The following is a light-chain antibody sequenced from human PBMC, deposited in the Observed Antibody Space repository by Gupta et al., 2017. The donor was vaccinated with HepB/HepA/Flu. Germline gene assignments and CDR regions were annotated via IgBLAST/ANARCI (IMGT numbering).Light chain of an antibody. Sequence: DVVMTPSLLSLPLPLEQTASLSCRSSESLVNSDGNTYLTWFQQRPGQSPRRLIYKISNRDSGVADRCSGSGSGTNFTLKISRVEADDVCIYYCMQGSHWRGFTFGPGTKVDMK. CDR1: ESLVNSDGNTY. V-gene: IGKV2-30*01. CDR2: KIS. CDR3: MQGSHWRGFT. J-gene: IGKJ3*01.